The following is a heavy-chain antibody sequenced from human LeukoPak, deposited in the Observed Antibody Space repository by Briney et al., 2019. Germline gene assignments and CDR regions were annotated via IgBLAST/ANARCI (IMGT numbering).Heavy chain of an antibody. V-gene: IGHV3-7*03. Sequence: PGGSLRLSGAASGFTFSSYWMSWVRQAPGKGLEWVANIKQDGSEKYYVDSVKGRFTISRDNAKNSLYLQMNSLRAEDTAVYYCASLPGYSSGWYGWFDPWGQGTLVTVSS. CDR2: IKQDGSEK. CDR1: GFTFSSYW. J-gene: IGHJ5*02. D-gene: IGHD6-19*01. CDR3: ASLPGYSSGWYGWFDP.